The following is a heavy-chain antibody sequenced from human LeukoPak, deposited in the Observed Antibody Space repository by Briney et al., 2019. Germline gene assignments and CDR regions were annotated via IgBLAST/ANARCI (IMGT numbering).Heavy chain of an antibody. CDR2: IIPIFGTA. J-gene: IGHJ4*02. D-gene: IGHD3-9*01. CDR3: ARDLVGSHTGYSSGAWDY. Sequence: SVKVSCKASGGTFSSYAISWVRQAPGQGLEWMGGIIPIFGTANYAQKFQGRLTITPDESTSTAYMELSSLRAEDTAVYYCARDLVGSHTGYSSGAWDYWGQGTLVTVSS. V-gene: IGHV1-69*13. CDR1: GGTFSSYA.